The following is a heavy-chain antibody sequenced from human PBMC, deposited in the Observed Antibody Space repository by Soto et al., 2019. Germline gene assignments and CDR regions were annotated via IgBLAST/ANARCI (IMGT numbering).Heavy chain of an antibody. V-gene: IGHV3-33*01. Sequence: PGGSLRLSCAASGFTFSSYGMHWVRQAPGKGLEWVAVIWYDGSNKYYADSVKGRFTISRDNSKNTLYLQMNSLRAEDTAVYYCARSSLEYSSSSYGMDVWGQGTTVTVSS. CDR1: GFTFSSYG. CDR3: ARSSLEYSSSSYGMDV. D-gene: IGHD6-6*01. CDR2: IWYDGSNK. J-gene: IGHJ6*02.